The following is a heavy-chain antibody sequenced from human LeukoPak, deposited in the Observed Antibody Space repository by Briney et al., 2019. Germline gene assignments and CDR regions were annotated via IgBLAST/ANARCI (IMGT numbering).Heavy chain of an antibody. CDR3: AKKGSGEEEGLVDY. CDR2: ISGSGGSI. V-gene: IGHV3-23*01. J-gene: IGHJ4*02. CDR1: GFTFSSYA. D-gene: IGHD3-10*01. Sequence: GGSLRLSCAASGFTFSSYAMSWVRQAPGKGLEWVSAISGSGGSIYYADSVKGRFTISRDNFKNTLYLQMNSLRAEDTAVYYCAKKGSGEEEGLVDYWGQGTLVTVSS.